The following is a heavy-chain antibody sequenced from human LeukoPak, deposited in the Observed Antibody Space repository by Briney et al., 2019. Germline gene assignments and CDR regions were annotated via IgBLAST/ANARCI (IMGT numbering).Heavy chain of an antibody. D-gene: IGHD3-3*01. CDR3: ARDWSGPYYFDY. CDR1: GFTFSDYW. J-gene: IGHJ4*01. Sequence: PGGSLRLSCAASGFTFSDYWMHWVRQAPGKGLVWVSRINTDETRTNYADSVKGRFTISRDNAKNSLYLQMNSLRAEDTAVYYCARDWSGPYYFDYWGQGTLVTVSS. V-gene: IGHV3-74*01. CDR2: INTDETRT.